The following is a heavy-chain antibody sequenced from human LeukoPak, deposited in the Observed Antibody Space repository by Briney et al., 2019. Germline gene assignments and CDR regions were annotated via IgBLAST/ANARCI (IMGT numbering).Heavy chain of an antibody. CDR3: ARERRSFSLVRGVSAAFDY. Sequence: GRSLRLSCAASGFTFSSYAVNWVRQAPGKGLEWVSAITSSYIREHYADSVKGRFAISRDNSKNTLYLQLDSLRAEDTAVYYCARERRSFSLVRGVSAAFDYWGQGALVTVSS. V-gene: IGHV3-23*05. CDR1: GFTFSSYA. D-gene: IGHD3-10*01. CDR2: ITSSYIRE. J-gene: IGHJ4*02.